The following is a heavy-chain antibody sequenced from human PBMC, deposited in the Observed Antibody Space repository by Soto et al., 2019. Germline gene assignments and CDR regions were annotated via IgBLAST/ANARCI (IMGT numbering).Heavy chain of an antibody. V-gene: IGHV3-21*01. J-gene: IGHJ4*02. CDR2: ISSSSSYI. D-gene: IGHD3-9*01. CDR3: ATAYDILTGYFGY. CDR1: GFTFSSYS. Sequence: EVQLVESGGGLVKTGGSLRLSCAASGFTFSSYSMNWVRQAPGKGLEWVSSISSSSSYIYYADSVKGRFTISRDNAKNSLYLQMNSLRAEDTAVYYCATAYDILTGYFGYWDQETLITVSS.